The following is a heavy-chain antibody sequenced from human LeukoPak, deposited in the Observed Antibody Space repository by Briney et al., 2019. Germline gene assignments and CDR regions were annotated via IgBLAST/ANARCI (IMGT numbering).Heavy chain of an antibody. J-gene: IGHJ6*02. CDR1: GFTFTSDG. V-gene: IGHV3-74*01. D-gene: IGHD1-14*01. Sequence: GGSLRLSCAASGFTFTSDGMHWVRQAPGKGLVWVSRINSDGSSTSYADSVKGRFTISRDNAKNTLYLQMNSLRAEDTAVYYCATGQGHGMDVWGQGTTVTVSS. CDR2: INSDGSST. CDR3: ATGQGHGMDV.